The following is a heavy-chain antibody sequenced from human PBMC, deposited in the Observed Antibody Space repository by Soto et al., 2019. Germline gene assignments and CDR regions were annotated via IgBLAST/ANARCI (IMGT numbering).Heavy chain of an antibody. CDR3: ARLGGYFQALDS. V-gene: IGHV4-59*08. CDR1: GGSITPYY. Sequence: QVQLQESGPGLVKPSETLSLTCNVSGGSITPYYWSWVRQPPGKGLEWIGYIYFAGTTTYNPSLKSRVIMSVDTSENQFSLKLTSVTAADTAVYYCARLGGYFQALDSWGQGTLVTVST. D-gene: IGHD2-21*02. J-gene: IGHJ4*02. CDR2: IYFAGTT.